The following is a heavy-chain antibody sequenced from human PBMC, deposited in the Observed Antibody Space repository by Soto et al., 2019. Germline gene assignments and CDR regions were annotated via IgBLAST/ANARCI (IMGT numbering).Heavy chain of an antibody. CDR3: ARDISQGAGVMDAFDI. CDR1: GYTFTSYA. CDR2: SNAGNGNT. Sequence: ASVKVSCKASGYTFTSYAMHWVRQAPGQRLEWMGWSNAGNGNTKYSQEFQGRVTITRDTSASTAYMELSSLRSEDTAVYYCARDISQGAGVMDAFDIWGQGTMVTVSS. D-gene: IGHD2-8*01. V-gene: IGHV1-3*01. J-gene: IGHJ3*02.